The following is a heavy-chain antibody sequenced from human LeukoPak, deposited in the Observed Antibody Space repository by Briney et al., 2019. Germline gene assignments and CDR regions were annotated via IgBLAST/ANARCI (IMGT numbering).Heavy chain of an antibody. CDR1: GVSINTYF. J-gene: IGHJ4*02. Sequence: SETLSLTCTVSGVSINTYFWSWIRQPPGKGLEWIGYVYYNGITNYNPSLKSRVSISLDTSKNQFSLRLNSVTAVETAVYYCVSQLGGTTFHWGQGTLVTVSS. CDR2: VYYNGIT. V-gene: IGHV4-59*01. CDR3: VSQLGGTTFH. D-gene: IGHD1/OR15-1a*01.